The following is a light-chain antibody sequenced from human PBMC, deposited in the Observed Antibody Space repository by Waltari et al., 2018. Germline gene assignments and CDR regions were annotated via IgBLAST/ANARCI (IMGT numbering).Light chain of an antibody. CDR2: YDS. CDR1: TSGSKS. Sequence: SSVLTQPPSVSVAPGETARLTGWGDTSGSKSVHWYQQKPGQAPVLVIYYDSDRPSGIPGRFSGSNSGNTATLTSSRVEAGDEADYYCQVWDSSSDHYVFGTGTKVTVL. V-gene: IGLV3-21*04. CDR3: QVWDSSSDHYV. J-gene: IGLJ1*01.